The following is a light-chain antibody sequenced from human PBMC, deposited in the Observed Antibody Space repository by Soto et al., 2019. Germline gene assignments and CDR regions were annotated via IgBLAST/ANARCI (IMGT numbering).Light chain of an antibody. CDR3: SSYTSSSTLV. V-gene: IGLV2-14*04. CDR1: SSDVGGYNY. Sequence: SCTGXSSDVGGYNYVSWYQQHPGKAPKLMIYDVSNRPSGVSNRFSGSKSGNTASLTISGLQAEDEADYYCSSYTSSSTLVFGGGTKLTVL. J-gene: IGLJ2*01. CDR2: DVS.